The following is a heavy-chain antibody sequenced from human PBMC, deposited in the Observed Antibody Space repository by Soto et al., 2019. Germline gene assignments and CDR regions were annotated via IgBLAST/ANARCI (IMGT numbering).Heavy chain of an antibody. J-gene: IGHJ3*01. Sequence: QITLKESGPTLVRPTQTLTLTCSLSGFSITTSGVGVVWVRQPPGKALEWLAFTYWDDDNRYNPSLRPRLSPAQEHSTKPVVPTMAKLGPEDTSTYYFAPRVTLKSTRKYGAFDFWGQGALVTVPS. V-gene: IGHV2-5*02. D-gene: IGHD4-17*01. CDR2: TYWDDDN. CDR1: GFSITTSGVG. CDR3: APRVTLKSTRKYGAFDF.